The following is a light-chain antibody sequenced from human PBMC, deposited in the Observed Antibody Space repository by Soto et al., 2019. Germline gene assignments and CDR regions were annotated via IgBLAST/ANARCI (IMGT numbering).Light chain of an antibody. J-gene: IGKJ5*01. CDR2: AAS. Sequence: DIQMTQSPSTLSVSVGDRVTITCRASQGIRNDLAWYQQKPGKAPKRLIYAASYLKSGVPTRFSGSGSGTDFTLTISSLEPEDSAIYYCQQRNIWPPVTFGQGTRLEIK. CDR3: QQRNIWPPVT. V-gene: IGKV1-17*01. CDR1: QGIRND.